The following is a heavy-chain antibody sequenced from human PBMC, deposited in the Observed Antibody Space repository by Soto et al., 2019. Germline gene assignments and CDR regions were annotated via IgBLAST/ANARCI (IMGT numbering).Heavy chain of an antibody. CDR1: GFTFSSYA. D-gene: IGHD3-10*01. CDR2: ISGSGGST. Sequence: GGSLRLSCAASGFTFSSYAMSWVHQAPGKGLEWVSAISGSGGSTYYADSVKGRFTISRDNSKNTLYLQMNSLRAEDTAVYYCAKSPIRGVIPSYMDVWGKGTTVTVSS. V-gene: IGHV3-23*01. CDR3: AKSPIRGVIPSYMDV. J-gene: IGHJ6*03.